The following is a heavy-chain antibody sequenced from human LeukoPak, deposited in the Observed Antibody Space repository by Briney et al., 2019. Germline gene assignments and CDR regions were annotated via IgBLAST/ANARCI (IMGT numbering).Heavy chain of an antibody. CDR3: ARVPGDY. CDR1: GGSISSYY. Sequence: PSETLSLTCTVSGGSISSYYWSWIRQPPGKGLEWIGYIYYSGSTNYNPSLKSRVTISVDTSKNQFSLKLSSVTAADTAVYCCARVPGDYWGQGTLVTVSS. CDR2: IYYSGST. J-gene: IGHJ4*02. V-gene: IGHV4-59*01.